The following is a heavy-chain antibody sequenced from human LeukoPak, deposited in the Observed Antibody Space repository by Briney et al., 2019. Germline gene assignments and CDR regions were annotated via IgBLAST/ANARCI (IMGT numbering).Heavy chain of an antibody. J-gene: IGHJ4*02. V-gene: IGHV7-4-1*02. CDR1: EYTFSSYA. CDR2: INTNTGNP. D-gene: IGHD4-17*01. CDR3: ARSNNDGDYLGVGFDY. Sequence: ASVKVSCKASEYTFSSYAMNWVRQAPGQGLEWMGWINTNTGNPTYAQGFTGRFVFSLDTSVSTAYLQISSLQAEDTAVYYCARSNNDGDYLGVGFDYWGQGTLVTVSS.